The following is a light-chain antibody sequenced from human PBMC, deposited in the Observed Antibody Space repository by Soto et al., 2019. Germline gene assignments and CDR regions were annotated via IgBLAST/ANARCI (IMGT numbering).Light chain of an antibody. V-gene: IGLV1-44*01. CDR3: AAWDDSLNGPA. CDR1: YSNIGIND. CDR2: DTS. J-gene: IGLJ2*01. Sequence: LTQPPSASGTPGQRVTVSCSGTYSNIGINDVHWYRQLSGTAPQILIYDTSQRATGVPDRFSGSRSGTSASLVISGLQTEDEADYNCAAWDDSLNGPAFGGGTKVTVL.